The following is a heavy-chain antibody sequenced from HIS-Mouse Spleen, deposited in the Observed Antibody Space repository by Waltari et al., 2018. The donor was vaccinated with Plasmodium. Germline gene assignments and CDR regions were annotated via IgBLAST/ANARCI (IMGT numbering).Heavy chain of an antibody. Sequence: EVQLVESGGGLVQPGGSLRLPCAASGFTFSSYWMHWVRQAPGKGLVWVSRINSDGSSTSYADSVKGRFTISRDNAKNTLYLQMNSLRAEDTAVYYCARVGDFWSGYCNDYWGQGTLVTVSS. J-gene: IGHJ4*02. V-gene: IGHV3-74*01. D-gene: IGHD3-3*01. CDR3: ARVGDFWSGYCNDY. CDR1: GFTFSSYW. CDR2: INSDGSST.